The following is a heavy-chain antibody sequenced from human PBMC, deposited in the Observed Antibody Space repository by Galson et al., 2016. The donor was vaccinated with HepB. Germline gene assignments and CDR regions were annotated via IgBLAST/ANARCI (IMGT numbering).Heavy chain of an antibody. CDR3: ARIDSSGYYYILDY. CDR1: GGSISSSSYY. Sequence: SETLSLTCTVSGGSISSSSYYWGWIRQPPGKGLEWIGSIYYSGSTYYNPSLKSRVTISVDTSKNQFSLKLSSVTAADTAVYYCARIDSSGYYYILDYWGQGTLVTVSS. CDR2: IYYSGST. J-gene: IGHJ4*02. V-gene: IGHV4-39*01. D-gene: IGHD3-22*01.